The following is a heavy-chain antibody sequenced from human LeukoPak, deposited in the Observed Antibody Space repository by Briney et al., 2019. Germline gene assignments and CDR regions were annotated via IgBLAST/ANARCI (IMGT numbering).Heavy chain of an antibody. Sequence: SVKVSCKASGGTFSSYAISWVRQAPGQGLEWMGRIIPILGIANYAQKFQGRVTISADKSTRTAYMELSSLRSEDTAVYYCARALAAGGISLQSLWYFDLWGRGTLVTVSS. V-gene: IGHV1-69*04. CDR2: IIPILGIA. D-gene: IGHD6-13*01. CDR3: ARALAAGGISLQSLWYFDL. CDR1: GGTFSSYA. J-gene: IGHJ2*01.